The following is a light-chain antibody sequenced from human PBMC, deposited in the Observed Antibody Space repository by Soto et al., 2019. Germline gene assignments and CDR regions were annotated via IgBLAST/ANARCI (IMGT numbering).Light chain of an antibody. J-gene: IGLJ2*01. V-gene: IGLV2-23*02. CDR2: EVS. CDR1: SSDVGSYNL. Sequence: QSALTQPASVSGSPGQSITISCIGTSSDVGSYNLVSWYQQHPGKAPKVLIYEVSERPSGVSNRVSGSKSGNTASLTISGLQAEDEAEYYFCSYAGSRTHVLFGGGTKVTVL. CDR3: CSYAGSRTHVL.